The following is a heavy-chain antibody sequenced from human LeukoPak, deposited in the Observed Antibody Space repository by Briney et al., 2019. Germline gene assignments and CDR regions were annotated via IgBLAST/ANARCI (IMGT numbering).Heavy chain of an antibody. Sequence: GASVKVSCKASGYTFTGYAMHWVRQAPGQGLEWMGWINPEKRDTGYAHKFQGGVTMTSDTSISTAYMELSSLRSDDTAVYYCAKKVRGPSHPLDFWGQGNLVTVSS. CDR3: AKKVRGPSHPLDF. CDR2: INPEKRDT. CDR1: GYTFTGYA. D-gene: IGHD5-12*01. V-gene: IGHV1-2*02. J-gene: IGHJ4*02.